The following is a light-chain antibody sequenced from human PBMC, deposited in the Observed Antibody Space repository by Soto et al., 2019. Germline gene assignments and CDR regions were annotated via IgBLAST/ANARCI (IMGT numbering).Light chain of an antibody. CDR2: LGS. Sequence: IVLTPSPLSLPVTPGEPASMSCRSSRSLLHINGYNSLNWYLQRPGQSPQLLIYLGSNRASGGPGRFSGSGSGTDFTLRISRVEAEDVGSYFCMQSLQTPFTFGQGTRLDSK. CDR3: MQSLQTPFT. CDR1: RSLLHINGYNS. V-gene: IGKV2-28*01. J-gene: IGKJ2*01.